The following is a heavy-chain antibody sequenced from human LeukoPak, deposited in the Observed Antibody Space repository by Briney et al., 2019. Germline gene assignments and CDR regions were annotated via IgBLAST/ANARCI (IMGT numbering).Heavy chain of an antibody. Sequence: GGSLRLSCAASGFTFSTYNMNWVRQAPGKGLEWVSSITSSSSYTFYADSVKGRFTISRDNAKSSLYLQMNSLRAEDTAMYYCVTETTVTGWGYWGQGTLVTVSS. CDR2: ITSSSSYT. CDR1: GFTFSTYN. J-gene: IGHJ4*02. CDR3: VTETTVTGWGY. D-gene: IGHD4-17*01. V-gene: IGHV3-21*01.